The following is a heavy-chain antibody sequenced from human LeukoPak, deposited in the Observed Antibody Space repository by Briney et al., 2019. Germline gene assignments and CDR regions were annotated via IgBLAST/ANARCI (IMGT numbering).Heavy chain of an antibody. CDR1: GYTFTSYG. Sequence: ASVKVSCKASGYTFTSYGISWVRQAPGQGLEWMGWISAYNGNTNYAQKLQGRVTMTTDTSTSTAYMELRSLRSDDTAVYYCAREGGSTMVRAYYYMDVWGKGTTVTVSS. J-gene: IGHJ6*03. D-gene: IGHD3-10*01. CDR2: ISAYNGNT. CDR3: AREGGSTMVRAYYYMDV. V-gene: IGHV1-18*01.